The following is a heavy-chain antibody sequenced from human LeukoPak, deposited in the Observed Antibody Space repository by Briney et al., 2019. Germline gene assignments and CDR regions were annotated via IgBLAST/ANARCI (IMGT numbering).Heavy chain of an antibody. J-gene: IGHJ3*02. CDR2: IRYDGSNK. CDR1: GFTFSSYG. V-gene: IGHV3-30*02. Sequence: GGSLRLSCAASGFTFSSYGMHWVRQAPGKGLEWVAFIRYDGSNKYYADSVKGRFTISRDNSKNTLYLQMNSLRAEDTAVYYCAKGPPGSGWYFAFDIWGQGTMVTVSS. CDR3: AKGPPGSGWYFAFDI. D-gene: IGHD6-19*01.